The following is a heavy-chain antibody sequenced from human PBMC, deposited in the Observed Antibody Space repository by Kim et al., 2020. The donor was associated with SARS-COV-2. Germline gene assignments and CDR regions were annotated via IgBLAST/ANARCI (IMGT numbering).Heavy chain of an antibody. D-gene: IGHD1-26*01. J-gene: IGHJ6*02. CDR3: ARHQSGSYVYYYGMDV. CDR1: GYSFTSYW. V-gene: IGHV5-51*01. Sequence: GESLKISCKGSGYSFTSYWIGWVRQMPGKGLEWMGIIYPGDSDTRYSPSFQGQVTISADKSISTAYLQWSSLKASDTAMYYCARHQSGSYVYYYGMDVWGQGTTVTVSS. CDR2: IYPGDSDT.